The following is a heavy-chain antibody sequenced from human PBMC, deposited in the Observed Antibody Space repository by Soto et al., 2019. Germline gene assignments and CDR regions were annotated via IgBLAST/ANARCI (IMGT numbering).Heavy chain of an antibody. CDR1: GGSISSSY. Sequence: SETLSLTCPVAGGSISSSYWSWIRQPAGKGLEWIGYIYYSGSTNYNPSLKSRVTISVDTSKNQFSLKLSSVNAADTAVYYCARSIVVVPAANYYYYGMDVWGQGTTVP. CDR3: ARSIVVVPAANYYYYGMDV. CDR2: IYYSGST. V-gene: IGHV4-59*01. D-gene: IGHD2-2*01. J-gene: IGHJ6*02.